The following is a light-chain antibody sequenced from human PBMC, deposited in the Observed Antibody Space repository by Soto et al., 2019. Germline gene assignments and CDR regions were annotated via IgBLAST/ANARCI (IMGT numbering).Light chain of an antibody. CDR2: DAS. V-gene: IGKV1-5*01. Sequence: DIQMTQSPSTLSASVGDRVTITCRASQSISSWLAWYQQKPGKAPKLLIYDASSLESGVPSRFSGSGSGKEFTLTCSSLQPDGFATYYCQQYNSYSPTFGQGTKVEIK. CDR1: QSISSW. J-gene: IGKJ1*01. CDR3: QQYNSYSPT.